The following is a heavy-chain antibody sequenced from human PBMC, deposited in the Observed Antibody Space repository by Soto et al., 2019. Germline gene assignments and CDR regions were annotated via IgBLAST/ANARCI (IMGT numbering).Heavy chain of an antibody. CDR2: ISYDGSNK. CDR3: AKELLEYYYDSSGYDFDY. D-gene: IGHD3-22*01. V-gene: IGHV3-30*18. CDR1: GFTFSSYG. Sequence: QVQLVESGGGEVQPGRSLRLSCAASGFTFSSYGMHWVRQAPGKGLEWVAVISYDGSNKYYADSVKGRFTISRDNSKNTLYLQMNSLRAEDTAVYYCAKELLEYYYDSSGYDFDYWGQGTLVTVSS. J-gene: IGHJ4*02.